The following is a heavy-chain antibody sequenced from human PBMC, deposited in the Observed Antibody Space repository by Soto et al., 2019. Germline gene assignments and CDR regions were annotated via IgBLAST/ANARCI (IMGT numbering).Heavy chain of an antibody. CDR1: GFTFSSYA. CDR3: ARDQIVVVPAAIPWNYYYYGMDV. V-gene: IGHV3-30-3*01. Sequence: GGSLRLSCAASGFTFSSYAMHWVRQAPGKRLEWVAVISYDGSNKYYADSVKGRFTISRDNSKNTLYLQMNSLRAEDTAVYYCARDQIVVVPAAIPWNYYYYGMDVWGQGTTVTVSS. J-gene: IGHJ6*02. D-gene: IGHD2-2*01. CDR2: ISYDGSNK.